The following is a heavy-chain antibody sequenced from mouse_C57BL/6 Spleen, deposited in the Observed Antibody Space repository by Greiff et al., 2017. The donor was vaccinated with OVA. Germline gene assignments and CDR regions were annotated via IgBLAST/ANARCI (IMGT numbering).Heavy chain of an antibody. J-gene: IGHJ4*01. Sequence: QVQLQQSGAELVRPGASVKLSCKASGYTFTDYYINWVKQRPGQGLEWIARIYPGSGNTYYNEKFKGKATLTAEKSSSTAYMQLSSLTSEDSAVYFCARTHDGSTGYYAMDYWGQGTSVTVSS. V-gene: IGHV1-76*01. CDR1: GYTFTDYY. D-gene: IGHD2-3*01. CDR2: IYPGSGNT. CDR3: ARTHDGSTGYYAMDY.